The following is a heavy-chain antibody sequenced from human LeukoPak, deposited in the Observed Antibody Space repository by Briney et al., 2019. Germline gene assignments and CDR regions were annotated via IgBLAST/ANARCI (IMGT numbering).Heavy chain of an antibody. CDR2: IYYSGST. J-gene: IGHJ6*03. V-gene: IGHV4-39*01. CDR1: GGSISRGTYY. D-gene: IGHD2-2*01. Sequence: SETLSLTCTVSGGSISRGTYYWGWIRQPPGKGLEWIGSIYYSGSTYYNPSLKSRVTISVDTSKNQFSLKLSSLTAADTAVYYCARGGVVVPAAMRYYYYMDVWGKGTTVTVSS. CDR3: ARGGVVVPAAMRYYYYMDV.